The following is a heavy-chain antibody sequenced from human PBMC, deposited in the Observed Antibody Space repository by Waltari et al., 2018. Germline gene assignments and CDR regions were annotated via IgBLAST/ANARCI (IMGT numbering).Heavy chain of an antibody. CDR2: ISYDGSNK. CDR1: GFTFSRYA. CDR3: ARDLNGAFDI. J-gene: IGHJ3*02. Sequence: QVQLVESGGGVVQPGRSLRLSCAASGFTFSRYAMHWVRQAPGKGLEWVAVISYDGSNKYYADSVKGRFTISRDNSKNTLYLQMNSLRAEDTAVYYCARDLNGAFDIWGQGTMVTVSS. V-gene: IGHV3-30-3*01.